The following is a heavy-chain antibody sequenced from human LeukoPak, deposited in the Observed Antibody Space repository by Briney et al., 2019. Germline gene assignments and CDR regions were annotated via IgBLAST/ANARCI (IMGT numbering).Heavy chain of an antibody. CDR3: AKGSYYYDSADYFDY. Sequence: PGGSLRLSCAASGFTFSSYAMSWVRQAPGKGLDWVSTLSGSGGNTYYADSVKGRVTISRDKSKNTLYLQMNSLRAEDTAVYHCAKGSYYYDSADYFDYWGQGTLVTVSS. CDR1: GFTFSSYA. V-gene: IGHV3-23*01. D-gene: IGHD3-22*01. J-gene: IGHJ4*02. CDR2: LSGSGGNT.